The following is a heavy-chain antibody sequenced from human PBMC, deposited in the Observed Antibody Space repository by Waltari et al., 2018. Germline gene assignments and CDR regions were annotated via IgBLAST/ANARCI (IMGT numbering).Heavy chain of an antibody. J-gene: IGHJ4*02. V-gene: IGHV3-73*02. CDR3: TPQDCSGVGCSTPY. CDR1: GFTFSGSA. CDR2: IRIKPYTYAP. Sequence: EVHVVESGGGLVQPGGSLKLSCAASGFTFSGSAIHWVRQAPGNGLECVGRIRIKPYTYAPMYAESVKGRFTISEDDSNNTTYLQMPGLKIDDTAVYYCTPQDCSGVGCSTPYWGQGTLVTVSS. D-gene: IGHD2-8*02.